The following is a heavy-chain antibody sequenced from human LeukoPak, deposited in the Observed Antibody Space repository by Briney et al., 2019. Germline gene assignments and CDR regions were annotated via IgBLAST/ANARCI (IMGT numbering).Heavy chain of an antibody. CDR1: GFTFSNYD. J-gene: IGHJ4*02. CDR2: IGTAGDT. D-gene: IGHD1-26*01. Sequence: GGSLRLSCAASGFTFSNYDMHWVRQATGKGLEWVSAIGTAGDTYYQGSVRGRFTMSRENAKNSLYLQMNSLTAGDTAVYYCARGANTHFDYWGQGTLVTASS. V-gene: IGHV3-13*04. CDR3: ARGANTHFDY.